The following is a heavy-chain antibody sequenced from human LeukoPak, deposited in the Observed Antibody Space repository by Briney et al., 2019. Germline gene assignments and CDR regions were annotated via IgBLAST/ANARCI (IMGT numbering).Heavy chain of an antibody. CDR2: ISAYNGNT. D-gene: IGHD6-19*01. CDR1: GYTFTSYG. J-gene: IGHJ4*02. Sequence: AASVKVSCKASGYTFTSYGIRWVRQAPGQGLEWMGWISAYNGNTNYAQKLQGRVTMTTDTSTSTAYMELRSLRSDDTAVYYCARDDSSGWYSGYFDYWGQGTLVTVSS. CDR3: ARDDSSGWYSGYFDY. V-gene: IGHV1-18*01.